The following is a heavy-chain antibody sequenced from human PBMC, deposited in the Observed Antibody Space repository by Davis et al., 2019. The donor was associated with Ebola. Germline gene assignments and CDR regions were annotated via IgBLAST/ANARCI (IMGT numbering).Heavy chain of an antibody. J-gene: IGHJ4*02. CDR3: AKSDRGYCLGPNWRCPLDY. D-gene: IGHD2-8*02. V-gene: IGHV3-NL1*01. CDR1: GFSFSHYG. CDR2: VGGSGDHI. Sequence: GESLKISCAASGFSFSHYGMYWVRQAPGKGLEWISYVGGSGDHISYADSVKGRFTISRDNSKNTLDLQMNSLSVEDTAVYYCAKSDRGYCLGPNWRCPLDYWGQGTLVTVSS.